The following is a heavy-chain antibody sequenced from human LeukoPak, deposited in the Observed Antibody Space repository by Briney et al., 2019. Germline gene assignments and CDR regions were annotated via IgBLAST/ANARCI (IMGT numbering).Heavy chain of an antibody. Sequence: SGPTLVKPTQTLTLACTFSGFSLSTSGVGVGWIRQPPGKALEWLARIYWDDDERYSPSLRNRLTITKDTSTNQVVLTMTYMDPVDTATYYCAYRYYDVLTGYQNWFDPWGQGTLVTVTS. CDR1: GFSLSTSGVG. D-gene: IGHD3-9*01. CDR3: AYRYYDVLTGYQNWFDP. CDR2: IYWDDDE. J-gene: IGHJ5*02. V-gene: IGHV2-5*02.